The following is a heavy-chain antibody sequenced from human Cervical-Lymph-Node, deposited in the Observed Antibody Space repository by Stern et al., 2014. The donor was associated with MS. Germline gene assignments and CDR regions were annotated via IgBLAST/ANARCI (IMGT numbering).Heavy chain of an antibody. V-gene: IGHV2-70*01. D-gene: IGHD3-22*01. CDR2: IDWDDDR. CDR3: ARISNYFDSSGFDY. CDR1: GFSLSTTGMC. J-gene: IGHJ4*02. Sequence: QVTLKESGPALVKPTQTLTLTCTFSGFSLSTTGMCVNWHRQPPGKALEWLALIDWDDDRYDSPSLKTRLTISKDTSKNQVVLTMTNMDPVDTATYYCARISNYFDSSGFDYWGQGTQVTVSS.